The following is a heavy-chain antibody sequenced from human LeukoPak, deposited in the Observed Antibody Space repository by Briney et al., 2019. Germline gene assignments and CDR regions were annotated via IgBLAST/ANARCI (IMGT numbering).Heavy chain of an antibody. J-gene: IGHJ4*02. CDR3: ARGIPGSVVVPAALYYFDY. CDR2: INHSGST. D-gene: IGHD2-2*01. CDR1: GGSFSGYY. V-gene: IGHV4-34*01. Sequence: PSETLSLTCAVYGGSFSGYYWSWIRQPPGKGLEWIGEINHSGSTNYNPSLKSRVTISVDTSKNQFSLKLSSVTAADTAVYYCARGIPGSVVVPAALYYFDYWGQGTLATVSP.